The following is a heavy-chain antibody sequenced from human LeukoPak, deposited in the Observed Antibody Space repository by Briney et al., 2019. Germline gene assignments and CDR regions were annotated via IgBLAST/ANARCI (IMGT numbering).Heavy chain of an antibody. D-gene: IGHD2-2*01. Sequence: SETLSLTCAVYGGSFSGYYWSWIRQPPGKGLEWIGEINHSGSTNYNPSLKSRVTISIDTSKNQFSLKLSSATAADTAVYYCACLVPAAMDWGQGTLVTVSS. V-gene: IGHV4-34*01. J-gene: IGHJ4*02. CDR3: ACLVPAAMD. CDR2: INHSGST. CDR1: GGSFSGYY.